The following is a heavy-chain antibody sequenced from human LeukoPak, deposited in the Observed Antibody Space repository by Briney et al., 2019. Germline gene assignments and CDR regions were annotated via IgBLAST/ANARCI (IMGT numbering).Heavy chain of an antibody. Sequence: SETLSLTCAVYGGSLSGYYWSWIRQLPGKGLEWIGEINHSGSTNYNPSLKSRVTISVDTSKNQFSLKLSSVTAADTAVYYCARGVLDRKAAAGTTYYYYYYGMDVWGQGTTVTVSS. V-gene: IGHV4-34*01. CDR1: GGSLSGYY. CDR3: ARGVLDRKAAAGTTYYYYYYGMDV. D-gene: IGHD6-13*01. J-gene: IGHJ6*02. CDR2: INHSGST.